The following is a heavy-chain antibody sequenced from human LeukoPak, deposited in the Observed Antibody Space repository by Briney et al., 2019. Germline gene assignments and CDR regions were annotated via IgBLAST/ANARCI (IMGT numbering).Heavy chain of an antibody. J-gene: IGHJ4*02. V-gene: IGHV3-30*02. D-gene: IGHD5-18*01. CDR1: GFSFSTAD. CDR2: LRSGGNDK. CDR3: ARARYSYGSDFDY. Sequence: GGSLRLSCAASGFSFSTADMHWVRQAPGKGLEWVAFLRSGGNDKYYAGSVKGRFTISRDNAKNSLYLQMNSLRAEDTAVYYCARARYSYGSDFDYWGQGTLVTVSS.